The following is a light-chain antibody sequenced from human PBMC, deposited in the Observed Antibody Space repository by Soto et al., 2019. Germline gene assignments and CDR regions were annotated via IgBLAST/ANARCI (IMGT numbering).Light chain of an antibody. CDR3: SSYISTSSVDV. J-gene: IGLJ1*01. Sequence: QSVLTQPPSASGTPGQRVTISCSGSSSNIGSNYVYWYQHHPGKAPKLMIYEVSTRPSGVSNRFSGSKSGNTASLTISGLQAEDEDYYYCSSYISTSSVDVPGTGTMVTVL. CDR1: SSNIGSNY. V-gene: IGLV2-14*01. CDR2: EVS.